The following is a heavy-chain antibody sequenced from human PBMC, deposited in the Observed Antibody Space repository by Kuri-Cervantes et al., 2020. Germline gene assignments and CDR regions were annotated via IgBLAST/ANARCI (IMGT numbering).Heavy chain of an antibody. D-gene: IGHD3-16*02. Sequence: GGSLRLSCAASGFTFSIYALHWVRQAPGKGLEWVAIISDGGGNAYYADSVKGRFTISRDDSENTLYLRMNSLRAEDTAVYYCATGPTSYVWGSYRYGWFDPWGQGTLVTVSS. J-gene: IGHJ5*02. CDR1: GFTFSIYA. CDR2: ISDGGGNA. V-gene: IGHV3-30-3*01. CDR3: ATGPTSYVWGSYRYGWFDP.